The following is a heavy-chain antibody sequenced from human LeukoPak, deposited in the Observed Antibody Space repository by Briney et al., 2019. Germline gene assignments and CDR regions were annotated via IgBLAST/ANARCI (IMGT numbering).Heavy chain of an antibody. Sequence: ASVKVSCTASGYTVTDYYINWIRQAPGQGLEWMGWINPNRGGTSYAQNFQGRVTMTRDTPITTAYMELSRLRSDDTAVYYCARRQIDCSTTSCYVDYWGQGTPVTVSS. V-gene: IGHV1-2*02. CDR1: GYTVTDYY. CDR2: INPNRGGT. D-gene: IGHD2-2*01. CDR3: ARRQIDCSTTSCYVDY. J-gene: IGHJ4*02.